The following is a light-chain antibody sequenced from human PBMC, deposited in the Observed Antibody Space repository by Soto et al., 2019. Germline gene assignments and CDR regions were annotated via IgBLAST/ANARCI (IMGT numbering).Light chain of an antibody. Sequence: DIQMTQSPSSLSASVGDRVTITCRASQSIGTYLNWYLQKPGKAPQLLIYAASSLQTGVPSRFSGSGSGTEFTLTISSLQPEDFASFYCQQSFSTPPTFGQGTKLAIK. CDR2: AAS. CDR1: QSIGTY. CDR3: QQSFSTPPT. J-gene: IGKJ2*01. V-gene: IGKV1-39*01.